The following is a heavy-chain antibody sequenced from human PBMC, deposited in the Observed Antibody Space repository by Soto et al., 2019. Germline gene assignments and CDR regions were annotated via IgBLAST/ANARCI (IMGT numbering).Heavy chain of an antibody. Sequence: QVQLVQSGDEVKKPGSSVKFSCKASGGTFSSYAISCVRQAPGQELEWMGGIIPIFGTANYAQKFQGRVTITADESTSTAYMELSSLRSEDTAVYYCASLSGYEYYYYGMDVWGQGTTVTVSS. CDR1: GGTFSSYA. CDR2: IIPIFGTA. D-gene: IGHD5-12*01. CDR3: ASLSGYEYYYYGMDV. J-gene: IGHJ6*02. V-gene: IGHV1-69*01.